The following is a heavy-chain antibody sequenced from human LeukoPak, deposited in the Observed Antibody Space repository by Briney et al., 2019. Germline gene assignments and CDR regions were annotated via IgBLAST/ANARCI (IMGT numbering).Heavy chain of an antibody. CDR3: ARDRGPYYGSGSYDSPDYYYGMDV. Sequence: KPSETLSLTCTVSGGSISSYYWSWIRQPPGKGLEWIGYIYYSGSTNYNLSLKSRVTISVDTSKNQFSLKLSSVTAADTAVYYCARDRGPYYGSGSYDSPDYYYGMDVWGQGTTVTVSS. V-gene: IGHV4-59*01. D-gene: IGHD3-10*01. CDR1: GGSISSYY. CDR2: IYYSGST. J-gene: IGHJ6*02.